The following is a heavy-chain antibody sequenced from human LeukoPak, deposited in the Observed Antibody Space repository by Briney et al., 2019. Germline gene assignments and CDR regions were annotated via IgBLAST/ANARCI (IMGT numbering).Heavy chain of an antibody. CDR2: ISGSGGST. J-gene: IGHJ4*02. CDR1: GFTFSSYS. CDR3: AKDGMGSSGWYEVSYFDY. V-gene: IGHV3-23*01. D-gene: IGHD6-19*01. Sequence: SGGSLRLSCAASGFTFSSYSMNWVRQAPGKGLEWVSAISGSGGSTYYADSVKGRFTISRDNSKNTLYLQMNSLRAEDTAVYYCAKDGMGSSGWYEVSYFDYWGQGTLVTVSS.